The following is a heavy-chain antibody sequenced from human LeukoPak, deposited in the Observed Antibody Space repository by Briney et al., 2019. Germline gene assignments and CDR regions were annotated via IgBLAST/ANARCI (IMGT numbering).Heavy chain of an antibody. CDR3: APRVVGSAPFDY. V-gene: IGHV3-23*01. CDR1: GFTFSRYA. CDR2: ISGSAGRT. D-gene: IGHD2-15*01. Sequence: GGSLRLSCAASGFTFSRYAMTWVRQAPGKGLEWVSGISGSAGRTYYADSVKGRFTISRDNSKNTLYLQMNNLRAEDTAVYYCAPRVVGSAPFDYWGQGTLVTVSS. J-gene: IGHJ4*02.